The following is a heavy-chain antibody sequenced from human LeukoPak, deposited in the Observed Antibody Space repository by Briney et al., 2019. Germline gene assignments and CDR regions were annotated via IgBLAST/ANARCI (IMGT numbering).Heavy chain of an antibody. CDR2: IYYSGST. CDR3: ARFDHGPDGYFDY. J-gene: IGHJ4*02. Sequence: SETLSLTCTVSGGSISSYYWSWIRQPPGKGLEWIGYIYYSGSTNYNPSLKSRVTISVDTSKNQFSPKLSSVTAADTAVYYCARFDHGPDGYFDYWGQGTLVTVSS. CDR1: GGSISSYY. D-gene: IGHD3-9*01. V-gene: IGHV4-59*01.